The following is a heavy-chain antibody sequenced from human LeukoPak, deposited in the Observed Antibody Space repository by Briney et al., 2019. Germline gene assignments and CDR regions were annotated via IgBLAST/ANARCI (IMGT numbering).Heavy chain of an antibody. J-gene: IGHJ1*01. V-gene: IGHV4-61*02. CDR2: IYTSGST. D-gene: IGHD5/OR15-5a*01. CDR1: GDSISNGSYY. Sequence: SETLSLTCTVSGDSISNGSYYWSWIRQPAGKGLEWIGRIYTSGSTNYNPSLKSRVTISVDTSKNQFSLKLSSVTAADTAVYYCARDNARGGSFSDYLRYFQHWGQGTLVTVSS. CDR3: ARDNARGGSFSDYLRYFQH.